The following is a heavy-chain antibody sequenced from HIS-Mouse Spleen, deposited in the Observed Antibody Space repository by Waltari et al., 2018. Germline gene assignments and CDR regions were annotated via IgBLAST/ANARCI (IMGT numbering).Heavy chain of an antibody. D-gene: IGHD6-13*01. CDR3: AREIPYSSSWYDWYFDL. V-gene: IGHV4-39*07. J-gene: IGHJ2*01. CDR2: IYYSGST. Sequence: QLQLQESGPGLVKPSETLSRTCTVPGGSISRTSYYWGWIRQPPGKGLGWIGSIYYSGSTYYNPSLKSRVTISVDTSKNQFSLKLSSVTAADTAVYYCAREIPYSSSWYDWYFDLWGRGTLVTVSS. CDR1: GGSISRTSYY.